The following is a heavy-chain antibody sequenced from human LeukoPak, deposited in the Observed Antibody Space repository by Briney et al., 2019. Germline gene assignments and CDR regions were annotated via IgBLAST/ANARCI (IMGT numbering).Heavy chain of an antibody. CDR3: GKNRDRCGSQSY. Sequence: ASVKVSCKASGYTFTSYGISWVRQAPGQGLEWMGWISANNGNTKYNTKYAQNLQGRVTMTTDISTSTAYMELRTLRSDDTGGYYFGKNRDRCGSQSYWGQGTLVTVSS. D-gene: IGHD1-26*01. CDR1: GYTFTSYG. CDR2: ISANNGNTKYNT. V-gene: IGHV1-18*01. J-gene: IGHJ4*02.